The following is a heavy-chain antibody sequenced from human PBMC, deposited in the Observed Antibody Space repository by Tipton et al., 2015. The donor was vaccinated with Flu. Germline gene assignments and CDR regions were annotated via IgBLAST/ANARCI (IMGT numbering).Heavy chain of an antibody. V-gene: IGHV4-59*08. CDR2: IFSSGST. CDR3: TRGKSGNNFYFDS. D-gene: IGHD5-24*01. CDR1: GDSMRASY. J-gene: IGHJ4*02. Sequence: TLSPTCSVSGDSMRASYWSWIRQSPGQGLEWIGYIFSSGSTGHNPSLDSRLTISLDTSKKQFSLTLTSVTGADAAIYYCTRGKSGNNFYFDSWGQGALVTVSS.